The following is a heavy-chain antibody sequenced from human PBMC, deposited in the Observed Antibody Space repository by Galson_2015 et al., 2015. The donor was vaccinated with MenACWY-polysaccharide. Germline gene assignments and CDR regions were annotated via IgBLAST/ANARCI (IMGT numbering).Heavy chain of an antibody. D-gene: IGHD1-26*01. CDR3: ARDLGFRWKGDSGRYSADY. V-gene: IGHV7-4-1*02. J-gene: IGHJ4*02. CDR1: GYTFTSYD. Sequence: SVKVSCKASGYTFTSYDINWVRQATGQGLEWMGWINTNTGNPTYAQGFTGRFVFSLDTSVSTAYLQISSLKAEDTAVYYCARDLGFRWKGDSGRYSADYWGQGTLVTVSS. CDR2: INTNTGNP.